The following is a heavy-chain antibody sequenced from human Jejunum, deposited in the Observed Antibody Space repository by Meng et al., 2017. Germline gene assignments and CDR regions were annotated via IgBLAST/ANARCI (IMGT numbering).Heavy chain of an antibody. J-gene: IGHJ4*02. Sequence: GGSLRLSCAASGFTFSGSPLHWVRQASGKGLEWVGRIEGKANNYATAYAASVKGRFTISRDDLRNTAYLQMNSLKIEDTAVYYCVKVYYDSSGSAYWGQGTLVTVSS. D-gene: IGHD3-22*01. CDR1: GFTFSGSP. V-gene: IGHV3-73*01. CDR3: VKVYYDSSGSAY. CDR2: IEGKANNYAT.